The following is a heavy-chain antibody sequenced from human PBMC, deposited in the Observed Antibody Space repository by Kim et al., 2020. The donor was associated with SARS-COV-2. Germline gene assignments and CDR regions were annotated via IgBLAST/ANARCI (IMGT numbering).Heavy chain of an antibody. D-gene: IGHD3-9*01. CDR3: ARLGRGGYDILTGYIDWFDP. CDR2: IYPGDSDT. CDR1: GYSFTSYW. J-gene: IGHJ5*02. V-gene: IGHV5-51*01. Sequence: GESLKISCKGSGYSFTSYWIGWVRQMPGKGLEWMGIIYPGDSDTRYSPSFQGQVTISADKSISTAYLQWSSLKASDTAMYYCARLGRGGYDILTGYIDWFDPWGQGTLVTVSS.